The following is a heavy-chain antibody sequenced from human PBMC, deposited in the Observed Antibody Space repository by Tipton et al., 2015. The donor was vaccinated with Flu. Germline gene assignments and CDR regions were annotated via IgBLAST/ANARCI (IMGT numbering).Heavy chain of an antibody. CDR2: IYTSGST. Sequence: LRLSCTVSGGSISSGSYYWSWIRQPAGKGLELIGRIYTSGSTNYNPSLKSRVTISVDTSKNQFSLKLSSVTAADTAVYYCARGKAVAGFRGFDYWGQGTLVTVSS. V-gene: IGHV4-61*02. CDR1: GGSISSGSYY. J-gene: IGHJ4*02. CDR3: ARGKAVAGFRGFDY. D-gene: IGHD6-19*01.